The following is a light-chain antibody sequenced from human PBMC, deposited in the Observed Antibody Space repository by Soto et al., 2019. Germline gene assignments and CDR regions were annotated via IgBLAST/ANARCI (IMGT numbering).Light chain of an antibody. CDR1: SSDVGSYNL. J-gene: IGLJ1*01. Sequence: QSALTQPASVSGSPGHSITISCTGTSSDVGSYNLVSWYQQHPGKAPKLMIYEGSTRPSGVSNRFSGSKSGNTASLTISGLQADDGADYYCSSYAGSSTYGFGTGSKVTVL. CDR3: SSYAGSSTYG. CDR2: EGS. V-gene: IGLV2-23*01.